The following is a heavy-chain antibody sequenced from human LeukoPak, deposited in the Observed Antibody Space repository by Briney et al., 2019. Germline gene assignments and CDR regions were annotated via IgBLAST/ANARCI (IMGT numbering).Heavy chain of an antibody. D-gene: IGHD3-16*01. Sequence: GGSLRLSCAASGFTFSYYGMHWVRQAPGKGLDWVAVIWYDGSNKYYADSVKGRFTISRDNSKNTLYLQMNSLRAEDTAVYYCARDDYNTLGYNFHHWGQGTLVTVSS. J-gene: IGHJ1*01. CDR2: IWYDGSNK. V-gene: IGHV3-33*01. CDR3: ARDDYNTLGYNFHH. CDR1: GFTFSYYG.